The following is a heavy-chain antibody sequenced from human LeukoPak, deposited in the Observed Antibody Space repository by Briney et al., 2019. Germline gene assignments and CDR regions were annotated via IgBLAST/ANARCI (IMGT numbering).Heavy chain of an antibody. J-gene: IGHJ5*02. CDR2: ISHSGST. CDR3: ARDLWFGEYNWFDP. V-gene: IGHV4-31*03. D-gene: IGHD3-10*01. Sequence: SQTLSLTCTVSGGSISSGGYFWSWVRQHPGKGGDWIGYISHSGSTYYNPSLKSRVTISLDTSHDRFSLKLSSVTAADTAVYYCARDLWFGEYNWFDPWGQGTLVTVSS. CDR1: GGSISSGGYF.